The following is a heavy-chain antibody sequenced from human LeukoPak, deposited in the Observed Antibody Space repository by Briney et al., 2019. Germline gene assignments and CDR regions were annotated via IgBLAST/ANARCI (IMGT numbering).Heavy chain of an antibody. Sequence: SETLSLTCAVYGGSFSGYYWNWIRQPAGKGLEWIGRIYTSGSTNYNPSLKSRSTISVDTSKNQFSLRLSSVTAADTAVYYCARTYCGGDCRGYYYSYYMDVWGKGTTVTISS. V-gene: IGHV4-59*10. CDR1: GGSFSGYY. D-gene: IGHD2-21*02. CDR3: ARTYCGGDCRGYYYSYYMDV. J-gene: IGHJ6*03. CDR2: IYTSGST.